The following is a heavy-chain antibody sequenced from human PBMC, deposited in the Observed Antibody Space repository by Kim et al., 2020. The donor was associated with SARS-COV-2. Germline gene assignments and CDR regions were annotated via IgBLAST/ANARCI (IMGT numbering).Heavy chain of an antibody. CDR2: IYHSGST. J-gene: IGHJ5*02. V-gene: IGHV4-30-2*01. CDR3: ARGNYDYVWGSYRYSWFDP. Sequence: SETLSLTFAVSGGSISSFGYSWTWIRQPPGKGLEWIGYIYHSGSTYYNPSLKSRVTISVDRSKNQFSLKLSSVTAADTAVYYCARGNYDYVWGSYRYSWFDPWGQGTLVTVSS. D-gene: IGHD3-16*02. CDR1: GGSISSFGYS.